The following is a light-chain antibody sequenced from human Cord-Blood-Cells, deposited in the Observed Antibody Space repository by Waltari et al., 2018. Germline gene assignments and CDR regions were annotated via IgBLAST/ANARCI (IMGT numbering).Light chain of an antibody. V-gene: IGKV1-39*01. CDR2: AAA. CDR3: QQSYSTTWM. J-gene: IGKJ1*01. CDR1: QSISSY. Sequence: DIQMTQSPSSLSASVGDRVTITCRASQSISSYCNWYQQKPGKASKLLIHAAASLQSGVPSRFSGSGSGTDFTLTISSLQPEDFATYYCQQSYSTTWMFGQGTKVEIK.